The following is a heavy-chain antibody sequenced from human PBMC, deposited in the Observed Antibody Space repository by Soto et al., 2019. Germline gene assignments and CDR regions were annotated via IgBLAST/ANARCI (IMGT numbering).Heavy chain of an antibody. V-gene: IGHV4-31*03. J-gene: IGHJ5*02. CDR2: IYYSVST. CDR3: ARDAFDYGDYVGWFDP. Sequence: QVQLQESGPGLVKPSQTLSLTCTVSGGSISSGGYYWSWIRQHPGKGLEWIGYIYYSVSTYYNPSLKSRVTISVDTSKNQFSLKLSSVTAADTAVYYCARDAFDYGDYVGWFDPWGQGTLVTVSS. CDR1: GGSISSGGYY. D-gene: IGHD4-17*01.